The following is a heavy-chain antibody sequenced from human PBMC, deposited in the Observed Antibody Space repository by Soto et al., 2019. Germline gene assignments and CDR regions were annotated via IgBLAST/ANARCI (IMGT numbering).Heavy chain of an antibody. V-gene: IGHV1-18*01. CDR2: ISAYNGNT. Sequence: ASVKVSCKASGYTFTSYGISWVRQAPGQGLEWMGWISAYNGNTNYAQKLQGRVTMTTDTSTSTVYMEPRSLRSDDTAVYYCARASGSSYWFDPWGQGTLVTVSS. J-gene: IGHJ5*02. CDR1: GYTFTSYG. D-gene: IGHD1-26*01. CDR3: ARASGSSYWFDP.